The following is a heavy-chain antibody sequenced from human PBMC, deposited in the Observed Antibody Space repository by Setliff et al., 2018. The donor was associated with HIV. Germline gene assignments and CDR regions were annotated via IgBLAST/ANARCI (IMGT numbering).Heavy chain of an antibody. CDR1: GGNFRFYA. CDR2: IIPMFVTA. V-gene: IGHV1-69*13. Sequence: SVKVSCKASGGNFRFYAFSWVRQAPGQGLEWMGGIIPMFVTANYAQKFQDRVTITADESTSTAYMELSSLTSEDTAVYYCARGKGVGGVIITGGLDVWGQGTTVTVSS. D-gene: IGHD3-10*01. J-gene: IGHJ6*02. CDR3: ARGKGVGGVIITGGLDV.